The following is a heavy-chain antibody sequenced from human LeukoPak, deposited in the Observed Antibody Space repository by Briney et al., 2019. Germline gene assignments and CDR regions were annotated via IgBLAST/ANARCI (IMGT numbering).Heavy chain of an antibody. Sequence: SETLSLTCTVSGGSIRSGDNYWSWIRQPPGKGLEWIGYIYHSGSTYYNPSLESRVTVSVDTSKNQFSLKLRSVTAADTAVYYCARDSSGASYVVWGPGKLVTVSS. CDR2: IYHSGST. CDR3: ARDSSGASYVV. D-gene: IGHD1-26*01. V-gene: IGHV4-30-4*01. CDR1: GGSIRSGDNY. J-gene: IGHJ4*02.